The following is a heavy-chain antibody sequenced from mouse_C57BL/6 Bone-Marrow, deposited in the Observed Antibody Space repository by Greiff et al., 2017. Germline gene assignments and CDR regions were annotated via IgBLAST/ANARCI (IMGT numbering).Heavy chain of an antibody. J-gene: IGHJ4*01. CDR3: ARRDYSYAMDY. V-gene: IGHV5-6*02. D-gene: IGHD1-1*01. CDR1: GFTFSSYG. Sequence: EVQLVESGGDLVKPGGSLKLSCAASGFTFSSYGMSWVRQTPDKRLEWVATISSGGSYTYYPDSVKGRFTISRANAKNTLYLQMSRLKSEDTAVYYCARRDYSYAMDYWGQGNSVTVSS. CDR2: ISSGGSYT.